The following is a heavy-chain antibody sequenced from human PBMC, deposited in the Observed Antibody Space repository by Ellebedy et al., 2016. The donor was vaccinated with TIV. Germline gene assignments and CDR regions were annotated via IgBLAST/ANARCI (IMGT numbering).Heavy chain of an antibody. D-gene: IGHD3-16*01. CDR1: GGSFSGFY. CDR2: INHSGST. CDR3: ARQKRSERVTLMSFDT. V-gene: IGHV4-34*01. J-gene: IGHJ4*02. Sequence: MPSETLSLTCAVYGGSFSGFYWSWIRQPQGKGLEWIGEINHSGSTNYNPSPTGRVTISVDTSKNQFSLKLTSVTAADTALYYCARQKRSERVTLMSFDTWGLGTLVTVSS.